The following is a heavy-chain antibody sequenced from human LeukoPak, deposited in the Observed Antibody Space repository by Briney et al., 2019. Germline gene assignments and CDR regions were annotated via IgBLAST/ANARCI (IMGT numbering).Heavy chain of an antibody. D-gene: IGHD6-13*01. CDR2: IYYSGST. V-gene: IGHV4-61*05. CDR3: ARRAPYSFSFDY. J-gene: IGHJ4*02. Sequence: SETLSLTCTVSGGSISSSSYYWSWIRQPPGKGLEWIGYIYYSGSTNYNPSLKSRVTISVDTSKNQFSLKLSSVTAADTAVYYCARRAPYSFSFDYWGQGTLVTVSS. CDR1: GGSISSSSYY.